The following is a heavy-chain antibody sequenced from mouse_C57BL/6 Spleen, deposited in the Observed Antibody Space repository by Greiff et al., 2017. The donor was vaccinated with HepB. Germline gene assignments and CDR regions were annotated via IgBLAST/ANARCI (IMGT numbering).Heavy chain of an antibody. CDR3: TRYYSNLMDY. V-gene: IGHV1-15*01. CDR2: IDPETGGT. D-gene: IGHD1-1*01. CDR1: GYTFTDYE. J-gene: IGHJ4*01. Sequence: LVRPGASVTLSCKASGYTFTDYEMHWVKQTPVHGLEWIGAIDPETGGTAYNQKFKDKAILTADKSSSTAYMELRSLTSEDSAVYYCTRYYSNLMDYWGQGTSVTVSS.